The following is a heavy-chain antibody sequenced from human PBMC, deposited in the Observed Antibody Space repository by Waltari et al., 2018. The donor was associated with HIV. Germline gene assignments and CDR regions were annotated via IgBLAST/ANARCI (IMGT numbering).Heavy chain of an antibody. D-gene: IGHD3-3*01. CDR2: INAIRGSP. CDR3: ARGHFDLWSGYYSFYFDF. V-gene: IGHV1-46*01. J-gene: IGHJ4*02. Sequence: QVQLVQSGAEVKKPGASVNISCKASGYTFTTYYLHWVRQAPGQGLEWMGIINAIRGSPIYAHKFQGRVTMNRDTSTSTVYMELGSLRSDDTAVYFCARGHFDLWSGYYSFYFDFWGQGTLVTVSS. CDR1: GYTFTTYY.